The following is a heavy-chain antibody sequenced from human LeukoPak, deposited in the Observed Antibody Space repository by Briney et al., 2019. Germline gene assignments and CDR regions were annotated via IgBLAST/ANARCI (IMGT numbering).Heavy chain of an antibody. V-gene: IGHV1-69*04. J-gene: IGHJ4*02. D-gene: IGHD3-22*01. CDR3: AVNHYYDSSGSFFPFDY. CDR1: GGTFSSYA. Sequence: GASVKVSCKASGGTFSSYAISWVRQAPGQGLEWMGRIIPILGIANYAQKFQGRVTITADKSTSTAYMELSSLRSEDTAVYYCAVNHYYDSSGSFFPFDYWGQGTLVTVSS. CDR2: IIPILGIA.